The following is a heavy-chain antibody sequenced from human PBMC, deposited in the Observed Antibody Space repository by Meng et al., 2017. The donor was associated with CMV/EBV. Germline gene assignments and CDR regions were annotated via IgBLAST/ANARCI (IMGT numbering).Heavy chain of an antibody. J-gene: IGHJ4*02. CDR2: IIPILGIA. CDR1: GGTFSSYT. CDR3: ARSYYDSSGYYAY. D-gene: IGHD3-22*01. Sequence: SVKVSCKASGGTFSSYTISWVRQAPGQGLEWMGRIIPILGIANYAQKFQGRVTITADKSTSTAYMELSSLRSEDTAVYYCARSYYDSSGYYAYWGQGTLVTVAS. V-gene: IGHV1-69*02.